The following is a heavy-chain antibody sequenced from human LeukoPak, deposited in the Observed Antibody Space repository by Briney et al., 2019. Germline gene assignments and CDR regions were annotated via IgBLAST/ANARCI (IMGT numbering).Heavy chain of an antibody. CDR1: GFTFSSYG. CDR3: ARSGLSRFGF. Sequence: GGSLRLSCAASGFTFSSYGMYWVRQAPGKGLEWVAFIRYDGSNKYYADSVKGRFTISRDNSRNTLYLQMNSLRAEDTAVYYCARSGLSRFGFWGQGTLVTVSS. V-gene: IGHV3-30*02. J-gene: IGHJ4*02. D-gene: IGHD2/OR15-2a*01. CDR2: IRYDGSNK.